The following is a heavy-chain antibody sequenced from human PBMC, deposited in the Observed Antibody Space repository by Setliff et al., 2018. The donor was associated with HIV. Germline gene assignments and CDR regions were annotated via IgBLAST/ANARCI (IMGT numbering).Heavy chain of an antibody. V-gene: IGHV3-48*03. CDR3: ARVGYDSSGYYAQAQH. J-gene: IGHJ1*01. D-gene: IGHD3-22*01. Sequence: LRLSCAASGFTFSSYEMNWVRQAPGKGLEWVSYISSSGSTIYYADSVKGRFTISRDNAKNSLYLQMNSLRAEDTAVYYCARVGYDSSGYYAQAQHWGQGTLVTVSS. CDR1: GFTFSSYE. CDR2: ISSSGSTI.